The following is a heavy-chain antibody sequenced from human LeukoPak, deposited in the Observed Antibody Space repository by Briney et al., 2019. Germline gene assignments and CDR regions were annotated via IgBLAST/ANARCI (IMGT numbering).Heavy chain of an antibody. CDR3: AKGVLPYYYDSSGSNDY. J-gene: IGHJ4*02. Sequence: GGSLRLSCAASGFTFSSYAMSWVRQAPGKGLEWVSAISGSGGSTYYADSVKGRFTISRDNSKNTPYLQMNSLRAEDTAVYYCAKGVLPYYYDSSGSNDYWGQGTLVTVSS. D-gene: IGHD3-22*01. CDR1: GFTFSSYA. CDR2: ISGSGGST. V-gene: IGHV3-23*01.